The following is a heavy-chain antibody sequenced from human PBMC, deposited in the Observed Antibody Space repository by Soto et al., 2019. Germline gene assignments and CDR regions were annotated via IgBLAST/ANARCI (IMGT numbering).Heavy chain of an antibody. CDR3: ATTGYCTNGVCYDLYYYYGMDV. J-gene: IGHJ6*02. CDR1: GYTFTSYY. V-gene: IGHV1-46*01. CDR2: INPSGGST. D-gene: IGHD2-8*01. Sequence: QVQLVQSGAEVKKPGASVKVSCKASGYTFTSYYMHWVRQAPGQGLEWMGIINPSGGSTSYAQKFQGRVTMTRDTSTSTGYMELSSLRSEDTAVYYCATTGYCTNGVCYDLYYYYGMDVWGQGTTVTVSS.